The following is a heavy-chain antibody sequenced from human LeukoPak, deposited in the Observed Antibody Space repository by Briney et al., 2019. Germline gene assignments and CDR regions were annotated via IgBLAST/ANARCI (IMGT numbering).Heavy chain of an antibody. J-gene: IGHJ4*02. V-gene: IGHV3-66*01. CDR3: ARDLRKQGFWS. CDR2: IYSGERT. D-gene: IGHD3-3*01. CDR1: GFNVSTKY. Sequence: PGRSLRLSCAASGFNVSTKYMSWDRQAPGRGLEWVSTIYSGERTDYADSVKDRFTISRDKTMNTLYLQMSSLRVEDTDVYYCARDLRKQGFWSWGQGTLVTVSS.